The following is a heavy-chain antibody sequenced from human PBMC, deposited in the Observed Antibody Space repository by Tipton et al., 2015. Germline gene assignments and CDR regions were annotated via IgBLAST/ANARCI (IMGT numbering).Heavy chain of an antibody. J-gene: IGHJ4*02. Sequence: SLRLSCAAAGFTFSDNAFSWVRQAPGKGLEWVSAIVTNTYYADSVKGRFTISRDNSKSTLYLQMSSLRAEDTAVYYCAKELKRRDGYTLGFDYWGQGALVTVSP. CDR1: GFTFSDNA. CDR3: AKELKRRDGYTLGFDY. CDR2: IVTNT. V-gene: IGHV3-23*01. D-gene: IGHD5-24*01.